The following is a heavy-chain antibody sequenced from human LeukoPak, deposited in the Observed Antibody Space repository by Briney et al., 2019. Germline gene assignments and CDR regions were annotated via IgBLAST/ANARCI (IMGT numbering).Heavy chain of an antibody. CDR3: ARGSYYYDSTGHYFDY. D-gene: IGHD3-22*01. CDR1: GDPIRSGANY. V-gene: IGHV4-30-4*01. Sequence: SETLSLTCSVPGDPIRSGANYWSWVRQPPGKGLEWIGYIYYTGSTSYNPSLQSRVIMSVDTSKNQFSLKLTSVTVTDTAVYFCARGSYYYDSTGHYFDYWGPGTLVTVSS. J-gene: IGHJ4*02. CDR2: IYYTGST.